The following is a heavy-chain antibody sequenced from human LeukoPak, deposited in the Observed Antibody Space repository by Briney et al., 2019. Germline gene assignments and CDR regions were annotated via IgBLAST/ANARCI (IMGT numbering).Heavy chain of an antibody. CDR3: ARETIEAFDV. CDR2: INPNSGGT. Sequence: GASVKVSCKASGYTFTGYYMHWVRQAPGQGLEWMGWINPNSGGTNYAQKFQGWVTMTTDTSTSTAHLEMRSLRPDDTAVYYCARETIEAFDVWGQGTMVTVSS. D-gene: IGHD4/OR15-4a*01. J-gene: IGHJ3*01. V-gene: IGHV1-2*04. CDR1: GYTFTGYY.